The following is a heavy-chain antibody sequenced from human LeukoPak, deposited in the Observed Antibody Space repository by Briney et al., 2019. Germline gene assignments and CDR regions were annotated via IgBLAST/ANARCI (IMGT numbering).Heavy chain of an antibody. CDR3: ARGVTGVPAAFDY. D-gene: IGHD2-2*01. CDR1: GYTFTDYY. Sequence: ASVKVSCKAFGYTFTDYYIHWVRQAPGQGLEWMGWINPNSGGTNYAQKFQGRVTMTRDTSISTAYMELSRLRSDDTAVYYCARGVTGVPAAFDYWGQGTLVTVSS. V-gene: IGHV1-2*02. CDR2: INPNSGGT. J-gene: IGHJ4*02.